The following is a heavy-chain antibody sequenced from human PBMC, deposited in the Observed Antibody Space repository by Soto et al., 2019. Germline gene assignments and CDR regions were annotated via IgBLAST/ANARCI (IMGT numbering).Heavy chain of an antibody. V-gene: IGHV3-30*18. J-gene: IGHJ4*02. CDR1: GFIFSNFG. CDR2: ISYDGSNK. CDR3: AQEREEWLVWVLPEGY. Sequence: QVQLVESGGGVVQPGRSLRLSCAASGFIFSNFGMHWVRQAPGKGLEWVAVISYDGSNKEYADSVKGRFTISRDNSKNTVYLQMESLRGEDSAVYYCAQEREEWLVWVLPEGYWGQGTVVTVSS. D-gene: IGHD3-16*01.